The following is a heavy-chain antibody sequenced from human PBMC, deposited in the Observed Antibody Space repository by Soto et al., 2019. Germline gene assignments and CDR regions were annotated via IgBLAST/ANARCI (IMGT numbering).Heavy chain of an antibody. CDR2: IRYDGSNT. D-gene: IGHD1-26*01. CDR1: GFTFSGYG. J-gene: IGHJ4*01. CDR3: ARDGVGATTYFGYFDY. V-gene: IGHV3-33*01. Sequence: QVQLVESGGGVVQPGRSLRLSCAASGFTFSGYGMHWVRQAPGKGLAWVAVIRYDGSNTYYADSVKGRFTISRVNPKNTLYLQMYSRRAEDTAVYYCARDGVGATTYFGYFDYCGHGTLVTVSS.